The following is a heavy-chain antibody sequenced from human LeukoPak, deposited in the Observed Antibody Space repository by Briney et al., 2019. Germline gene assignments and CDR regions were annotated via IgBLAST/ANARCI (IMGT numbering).Heavy chain of an antibody. Sequence: SETLSLTCAVYGGSFSGYYWSWIRQPPGKGLEWIGEINHSGSTNYNPSLKSRVTISVDTSKNQFSLKLSSVTAADTAVYYCARGPTFYDYVWWSYRSTGYFDYWGQGTLVTVSS. D-gene: IGHD3-16*02. CDR1: GGSFSGYY. J-gene: IGHJ4*02. CDR3: ARGPTFYDYVWWSYRSTGYFDY. V-gene: IGHV4-34*01. CDR2: INHSGST.